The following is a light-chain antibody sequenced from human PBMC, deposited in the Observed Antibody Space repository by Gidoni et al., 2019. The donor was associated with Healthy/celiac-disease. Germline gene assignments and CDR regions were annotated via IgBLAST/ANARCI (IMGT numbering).Light chain of an antibody. CDR2: AAS. V-gene: IGKV1-9*01. Sequence: DIQLTQSPSFLSASGGDRVTITCRASQGISSYLAWYQQKPGKAPKLLIYAASTLQSGVPSRFSGSGSGTEFTLTISSLQPEDFATYYCQQLNSYPLGFGQGTKLEIK. J-gene: IGKJ2*03. CDR1: QGISSY. CDR3: QQLNSYPLG.